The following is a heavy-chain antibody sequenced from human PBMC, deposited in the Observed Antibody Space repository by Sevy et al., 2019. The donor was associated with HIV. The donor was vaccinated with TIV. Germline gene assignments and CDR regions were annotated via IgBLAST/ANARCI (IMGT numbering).Heavy chain of an antibody. D-gene: IGHD6-19*01. J-gene: IGHJ4*02. V-gene: IGHV4-61*02. CDR2: IYTSGST. CDR1: GGSFSSSSYY. CDR3: AGRIAVAAFDY. Sequence: SETLSLTCTVSGGSFSSSSYYSNWIRQPAGRGLEWIGRIYTSGSTNYNPSLKSRVTMSVDTSKNQFSLKLSSVTAADTAVYYCAGRIAVAAFDYWGQGNLVTVSS.